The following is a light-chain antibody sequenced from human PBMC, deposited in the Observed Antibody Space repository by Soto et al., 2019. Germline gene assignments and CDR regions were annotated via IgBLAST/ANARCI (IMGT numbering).Light chain of an antibody. V-gene: IGKV1-12*01. CDR3: QQISRFPPS. Sequence: DIQMTQSPSSVSASVGDRVTITCRASRNIKTSLAWYQQRPGKGPELLIYDASTLQSGVPSRISGSGSGTEFTLTISRLQPEDFATFYCQQISRFPPSFGGGTKLAI. CDR2: DAS. J-gene: IGKJ4*01. CDR1: RNIKTS.